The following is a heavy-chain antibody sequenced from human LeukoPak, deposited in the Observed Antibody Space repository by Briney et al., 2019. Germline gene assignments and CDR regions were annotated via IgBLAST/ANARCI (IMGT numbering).Heavy chain of an antibody. Sequence: SETLSLTCSVSGGSVNTYYWSWIRQSAGKGLEWIGRISITEGTNYNPSLKSRVSMSVDASKNQVSLKLGSVTTADTAVYYCARLRRDINDWYADDCWGQGTLVTVSS. CDR3: ARLRRDINDWYADDC. D-gene: IGHD6-19*01. J-gene: IGHJ4*02. V-gene: IGHV4-4*07. CDR2: ISITEGT. CDR1: GGSVNTYY.